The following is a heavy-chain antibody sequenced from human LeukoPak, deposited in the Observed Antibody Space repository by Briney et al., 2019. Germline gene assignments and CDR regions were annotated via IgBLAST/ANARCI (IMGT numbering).Heavy chain of an antibody. CDR3: ARAPYSSSSNFDY. V-gene: IGHV1-69*05. CDR2: IIPIFGTA. D-gene: IGHD6-6*01. Sequence: ASVNVSLNSSAATFSIYAISRVRLAPGPGLEWMGGIIPIFGTANYAQKFQGRVTITTDESTSTAYMELSSLRSEDTAVYYCARAPYSSSSNFDYWGQGTLVTVSA. CDR1: AATFSIYA. J-gene: IGHJ4*02.